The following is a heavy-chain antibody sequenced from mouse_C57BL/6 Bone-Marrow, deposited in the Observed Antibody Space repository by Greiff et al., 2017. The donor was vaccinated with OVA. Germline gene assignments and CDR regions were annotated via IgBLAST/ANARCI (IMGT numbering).Heavy chain of an antibody. V-gene: IGHV2-9-1*01. D-gene: IGHD2-3*01. Sequence: VQRVESGPGLVAPSQSLSITCTVSGFSLTSSAISWVRQPPGKGLEWLGVIWTGGGANYNSALKSRLSIRKDNSKSKVYIKMNSLQTDDTARYYCARKDGYNPWDFDVWGTGTTVTVSS. CDR3: ARKDGYNPWDFDV. CDR1: GFSLTSSA. J-gene: IGHJ1*03. CDR2: IWTGGGA.